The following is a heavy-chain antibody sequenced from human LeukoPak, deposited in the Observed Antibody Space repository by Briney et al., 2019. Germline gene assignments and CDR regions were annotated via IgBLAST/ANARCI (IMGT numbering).Heavy chain of an antibody. CDR1: GYTFTDYY. D-gene: IGHD2-8*01. CDR3: ASNHPPAYGMDV. CDR2: INPNSGGT. J-gene: IGHJ6*02. V-gene: IGHV1-2*02. Sequence: VASVKVSCKASGYTFTDYYMHWVRQAPGQGLEWMGWINPNSGGTNYAKKFQGRVTMTRDTSISTAYMELSRLRSDDTAVYYCASNHPPAYGMDVWGQGTTVTVSS.